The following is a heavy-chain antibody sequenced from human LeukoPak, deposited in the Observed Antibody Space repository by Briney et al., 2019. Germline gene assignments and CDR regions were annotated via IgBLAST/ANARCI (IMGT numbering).Heavy chain of an antibody. V-gene: IGHV3-30*04. CDR1: GFTFSSYA. CDR3: ARDPSRAHYYYGMDV. J-gene: IGHJ6*02. CDR2: ISYVGSNK. D-gene: IGHD2/OR15-2a*01. Sequence: GGSLRLSCAASGFTFSSYAMHWVRQAPGKGLEWVAVISYVGSNKYYADSVKGRFTISRDNSKNTLYLQMNSLRAEDTAVYYCARDPSRAHYYYGMDVGGQGTTVTVS.